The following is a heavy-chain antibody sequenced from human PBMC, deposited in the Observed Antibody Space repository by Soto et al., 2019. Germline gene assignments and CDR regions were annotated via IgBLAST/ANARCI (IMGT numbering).Heavy chain of an antibody. V-gene: IGHV3-33*01. CDR3: ARDAHNYDFWSGYHFNYGMDV. Sequence: PGGSLRLSCAASGFTFSSYGMHWVRQAPGKALEWVAVIWYDGSNKYYADSVKGRFTISRDNSKNTLYLQMNSLRAEDTAVYYCARDAHNYDFWSGYHFNYGMDVWGQGTTVTVSS. CDR1: GFTFSSYG. D-gene: IGHD3-3*01. CDR2: IWYDGSNK. J-gene: IGHJ6*02.